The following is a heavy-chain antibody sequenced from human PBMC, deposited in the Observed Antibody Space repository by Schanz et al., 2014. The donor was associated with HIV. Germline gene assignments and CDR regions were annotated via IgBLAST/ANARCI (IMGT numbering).Heavy chain of an antibody. CDR1: GYTFTDFF. D-gene: IGHD2-2*01. V-gene: IGHV1-2*02. CDR2: IKPNDGVT. J-gene: IGHJ5*01. Sequence: QVPLVQSGSEVKKPGASVKVSCKASGYTFTDFFIHWVRQAPGQGLEWMGWIKPNDGVTKFARRFQGRVSMTRDTSLNTGYLELSGLKYDDTALYYCAKSRYELHWLDSWGQGTLVTVSS. CDR3: AKSRYELHWLDS.